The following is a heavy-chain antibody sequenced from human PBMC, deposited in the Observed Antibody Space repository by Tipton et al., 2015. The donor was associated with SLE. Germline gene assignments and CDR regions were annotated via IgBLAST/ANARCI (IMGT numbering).Heavy chain of an antibody. Sequence: TLSLTCIVSGGSISSYYWTWIRQSPGKGLEWIGEVTHNGNTNYNPSLKSRVAISVDTSRNQFSLRLRSVTAADTAVYYCARYASGTFPRDLFDSWGQGTLLTVSS. J-gene: IGHJ4*02. CDR2: VTHNGNT. D-gene: IGHD5-12*01. CDR3: ARYASGTFPRDLFDS. V-gene: IGHV4-34*01. CDR1: GGSISSYY.